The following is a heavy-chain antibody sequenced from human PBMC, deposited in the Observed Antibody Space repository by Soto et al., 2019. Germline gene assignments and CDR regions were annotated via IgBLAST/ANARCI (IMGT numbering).Heavy chain of an antibody. CDR1: GFTFSSYG. D-gene: IGHD6-19*01. V-gene: IGHV3-23*01. J-gene: IGHJ3*02. CDR2: ISGSGGST. Sequence: RGSLRLSCAASGFTFSSYGMSWVRQAPGKGLEWVSGISGSGGSTFYADSVKGRFTISRNNSKNTLNLQMNSLRADDTAVYYCAKAVAGTPRGTFDIWGQGTMVTVSS. CDR3: AKAVAGTPRGTFDI.